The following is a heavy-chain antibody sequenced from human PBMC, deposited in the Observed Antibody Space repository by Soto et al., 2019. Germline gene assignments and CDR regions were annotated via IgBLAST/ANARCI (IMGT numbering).Heavy chain of an antibody. CDR2: ISAHNGNT. V-gene: IGHV1-18*01. J-gene: IGHJ4*02. CDR1: GYTFTSYG. Sequence: QVHLVQSGAEVKKPGASVKVSCKASGYTFTSYGITWVRQAPGQGLEWMGWISAHNGNTDYAQKLQGRVIVTRDTTTSTAYMELRSLISDDTAVYYCARGRYGDYCGQGALVTV. CDR3: ARGRYGDY. D-gene: IGHD1-1*01.